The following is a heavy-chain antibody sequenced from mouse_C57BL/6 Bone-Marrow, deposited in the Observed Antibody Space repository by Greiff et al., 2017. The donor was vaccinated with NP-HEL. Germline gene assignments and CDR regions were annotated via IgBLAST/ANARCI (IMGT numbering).Heavy chain of an antibody. Sequence: EVKLVESGPGMVKPSQSLSLTCTVTGYSITSGYDWHWIRHFPGNKLEWMGYISYSGSTNYNPSLKSRISITHATTKNHVFLKLNSVTTDDTATYYCARRGGKGAMDYWGPGTSVTVSS. J-gene: IGHJ4*01. CDR2: ISYSGST. CDR1: GYSITSGYD. D-gene: IGHD1-1*02. V-gene: IGHV3-1*01. CDR3: ARRGGKGAMDY.